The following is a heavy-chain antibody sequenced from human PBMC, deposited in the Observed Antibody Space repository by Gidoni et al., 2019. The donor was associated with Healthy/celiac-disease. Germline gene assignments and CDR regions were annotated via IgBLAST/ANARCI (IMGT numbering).Heavy chain of an antibody. J-gene: IGHJ4*02. D-gene: IGHD3-16*01. CDR3: AKGNYDYVWGSHLFDY. CDR1: GFTFTTYA. Sequence: EVQLLESGGGLVQPGGSLRLSCAASGFTFTTYAMSWVRQAPGKGLEWVSAISGSSGSTYYADSVKGRFTISRDNSKNTLYLQMNSLRAEDTAVYYCAKGNYDYVWGSHLFDYWGQGTLVTVSS. V-gene: IGHV3-23*01. CDR2: ISGSSGST.